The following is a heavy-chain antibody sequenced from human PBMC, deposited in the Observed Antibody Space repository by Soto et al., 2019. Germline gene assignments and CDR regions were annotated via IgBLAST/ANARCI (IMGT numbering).Heavy chain of an antibody. D-gene: IGHD5-18*01. CDR3: ARDGGDGDTL. Sequence: EVQVVESGGGLVQPGGSLRLSCAASGFYVSNYYMSWFRQAPGKGLEWVSVIYRGGEIYYADSVRGRFTIARDISRNSLDLQMNSLRVVETAGYYGARDGGDGDTLWGQGVVVTVSS. CDR1: GFYVSNYY. V-gene: IGHV3-66*01. J-gene: IGHJ4*02. CDR2: IYRGGEI.